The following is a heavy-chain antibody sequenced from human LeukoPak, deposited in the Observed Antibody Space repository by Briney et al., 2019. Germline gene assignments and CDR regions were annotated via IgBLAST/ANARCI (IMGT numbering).Heavy chain of an antibody. CDR1: GFTFSSYA. Sequence: GGSLRLSCAASGFTFSSYAMSWVRQAPGKGLEWVSAISGSGGSTYYADSVKGRLTISRDNSKNTLYLQMNSLRAEDTAVYYCAKVRVGGYSYGYHYYYGMDVWGQGTTVTVSS. D-gene: IGHD5-18*01. J-gene: IGHJ6*02. CDR3: AKVRVGGYSYGYHYYYGMDV. V-gene: IGHV3-23*01. CDR2: ISGSGGST.